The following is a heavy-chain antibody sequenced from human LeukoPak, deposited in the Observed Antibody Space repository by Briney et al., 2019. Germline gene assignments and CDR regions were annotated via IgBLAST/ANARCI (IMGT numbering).Heavy chain of an antibody. Sequence: GGSLRLSCAVSGYTFSNFSMWGVRRAPGGGGVWVTASTYCGGGTYYRHSVKGRFTISRDTSKNTLYLQMSSLRAADTAVYYFARPDHNIWFGLNYWGQGALVTVSS. CDR2: STYCGGGT. J-gene: IGHJ4*02. CDR1: GYTFSNFS. CDR3: ARPDHNIWFGLNY. V-gene: IGHV3-23*02. D-gene: IGHD3-10*01.